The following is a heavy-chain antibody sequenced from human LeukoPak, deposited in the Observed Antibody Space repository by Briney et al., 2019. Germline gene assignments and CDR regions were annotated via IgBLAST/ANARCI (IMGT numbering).Heavy chain of an antibody. CDR1: GYSIAHGFF. Sequence: SETLPLTCTVSGYSIAHGFFWAWIRQPPGGGLEWIGSLYHSGTTYYNTSLKSRISTSVDTSKNQFSLKLRLVTAADTAVYYCARVEVPRDINDWYFDLWGRGTLVTVSS. D-gene: IGHD2-15*01. J-gene: IGHJ2*01. CDR3: ARVEVPRDINDWYFDL. CDR2: LYHSGTT. V-gene: IGHV4-38-2*02.